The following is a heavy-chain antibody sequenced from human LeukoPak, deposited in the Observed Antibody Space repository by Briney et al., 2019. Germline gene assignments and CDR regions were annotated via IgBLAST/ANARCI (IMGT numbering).Heavy chain of an antibody. CDR3: ARLPVTGSGDY. CDR1: GYTFTDFY. J-gene: IGHJ4*02. V-gene: IGHV1-2*02. Sequence: ASVSVSFKSSGYTFTDFYLHWVRQAPGQGLVWMGWINPYSGDTRYAEKFQGRVTMTRDTSNSTVYMEVNSLKSDDTAVYYCARLPVTGSGDYWGQGTLVVVSS. CDR2: INPYSGDT. D-gene: IGHD2-21*02.